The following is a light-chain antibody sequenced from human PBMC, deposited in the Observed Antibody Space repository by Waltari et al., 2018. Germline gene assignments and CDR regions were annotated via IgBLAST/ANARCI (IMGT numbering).Light chain of an antibody. V-gene: IGKV1-39*01. CDR1: QSITGH. Sequence: DIQMTQAPSSLSASVGDRVTMTCRTSQSITGHLNWFQQQPGKAPKLLIHSASALQSGVPSRFSDRGSGTHFTLTISSLQPEDFATYFCQQSYITPYTFGQGTKLEIK. CDR3: QQSYITPYT. CDR2: SAS. J-gene: IGKJ2*01.